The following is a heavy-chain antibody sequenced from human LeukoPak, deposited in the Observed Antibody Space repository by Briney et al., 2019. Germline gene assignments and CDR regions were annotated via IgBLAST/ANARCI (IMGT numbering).Heavy chain of an antibody. CDR1: GFTFSNAW. D-gene: IGHD4-11*01. Sequence: GGSLRLSCAASGFTFSNAWMSWVRQAPGKGLEWVGRIKSKTDGGTTDYAAPVKGRFTISRDDSKDTLYLQMNSLKTGDTAVYYCTALLTVTSDYWGQGTLVTVSS. J-gene: IGHJ4*02. CDR3: TALLTVTSDY. CDR2: IKSKTDGGTT. V-gene: IGHV3-15*01.